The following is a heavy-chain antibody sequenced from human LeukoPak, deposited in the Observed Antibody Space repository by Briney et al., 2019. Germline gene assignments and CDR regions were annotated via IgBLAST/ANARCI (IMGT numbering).Heavy chain of an antibody. CDR3: ASLPSGRHLSIRH. Sequence: GGSLRLSRAASGFTFSRYSMNWVRQAPGKGLEWVSSISSSSDYIYYADSVRGRFTISRDNAENSLYLQMNSLRAEDTAVYYCASLPSGRHLSIRHWGQGTLVTVSS. CDR2: ISSSSDYI. D-gene: IGHD1-26*01. J-gene: IGHJ1*01. CDR1: GFTFSRYS. V-gene: IGHV3-21*01.